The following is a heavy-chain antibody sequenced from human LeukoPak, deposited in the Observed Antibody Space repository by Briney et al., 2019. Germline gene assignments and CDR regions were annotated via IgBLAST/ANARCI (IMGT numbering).Heavy chain of an antibody. CDR2: INHSGST. CDR3: ASGDIVVVPAALFDY. D-gene: IGHD2-2*01. J-gene: IGHJ4*02. Sequence: PSETLSLTCAVYGGSFSGYYWSWIRQPPGKGLEWIGEINHSGSTNYNPSLKSRVTISVDTSKNQFSLKLSSVTAADTAVYYCASGDIVVVPAALFDYWGQGALVTVSS. CDR1: GGSFSGYY. V-gene: IGHV4-34*01.